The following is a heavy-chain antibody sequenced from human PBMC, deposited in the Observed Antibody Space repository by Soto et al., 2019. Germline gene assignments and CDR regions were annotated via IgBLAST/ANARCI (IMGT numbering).Heavy chain of an antibody. CDR2: ISSNGVGT. J-gene: IGHJ6*03. D-gene: IGHD6-6*01. Sequence: EVQLAESGGGLAQPGGSLRLSCAASGFPLGGYAMVWVRQAPGKGLGYVSGISSNGVGTYYANSVQGRFTISRDNSKNTVYLQMGSLRPEDMAVYYCARRARPDFYYMDVWGKGTTVTVSS. CDR3: ARRARPDFYYMDV. V-gene: IGHV3-64*01. CDR1: GFPLGGYA.